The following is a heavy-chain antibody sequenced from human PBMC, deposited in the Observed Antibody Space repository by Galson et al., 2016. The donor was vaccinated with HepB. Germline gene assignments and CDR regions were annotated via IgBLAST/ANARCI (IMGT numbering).Heavy chain of an antibody. V-gene: IGHV3-23*01. J-gene: IGHJ4*02. CDR1: EFTFSSYA. Sequence: SLRLSCAASEFTFSSYAMSWVRQAPGKGLEWVSGISFSGETVHYADSVKGRFTISRDNFRDTLYLQMNSLRADDTALYYCAKAATDYWGQGTLVTVSS. CDR2: ISFSGETV. CDR3: AKAATDY.